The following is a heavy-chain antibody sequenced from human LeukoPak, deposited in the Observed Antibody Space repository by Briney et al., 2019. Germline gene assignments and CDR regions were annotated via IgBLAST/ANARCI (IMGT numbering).Heavy chain of an antibody. J-gene: IGHJ5*02. CDR3: ARPLLGVVGAFDP. CDR1: GGSIRTYY. Sequence: SETLSLTCTVSGGSIRTYYWGWIRQPPGEGLEWIGYVYHTGIINYNPSLKGRVTILPDTSKNQFSLKLSSVTATDTAVYYCARPLLGVVGAFDPWGQGTLVTVSS. V-gene: IGHV4-59*08. CDR2: VYHTGII. D-gene: IGHD2-21*01.